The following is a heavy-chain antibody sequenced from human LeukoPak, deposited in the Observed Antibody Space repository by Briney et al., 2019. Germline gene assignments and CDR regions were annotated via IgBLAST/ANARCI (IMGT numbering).Heavy chain of an antibody. J-gene: IGHJ5*02. D-gene: IGHD6-19*01. V-gene: IGHV3-48*01. Sequence: GGSLRLSCAASGFTFSSYSMNWVRQAPGKGLEWVSYISSSTSTIFYADSVKGRFTISRDNAKNSLYLQMNSLRAGDTAVYYCARDYSSGWYPLNYNWFDPWGQGTLVTVSS. CDR1: GFTFSSYS. CDR3: ARDYSSGWYPLNYNWFDP. CDR2: ISSSTSTI.